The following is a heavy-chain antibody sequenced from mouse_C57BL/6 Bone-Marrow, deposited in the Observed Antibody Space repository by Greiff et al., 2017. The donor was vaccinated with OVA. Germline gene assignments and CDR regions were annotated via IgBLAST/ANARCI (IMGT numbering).Heavy chain of an antibody. V-gene: IGHV14-2*01. CDR3: ARSRWGLQYYIDY. CDR2: IDPEDGAT. D-gene: IGHD2-4*01. CDR1: GFNIQDYY. J-gene: IGHJ2*01. Sequence: VQLQQSGAELVKPGASVKLSCTASGFNIQDYYMHWVKQRTEQGLEWIGRIDPEDGATKYAPKFQGKATITADTSSNTAYLQLSSLTSEDTAVYYCARSRWGLQYYIDYWGQGTTLTVSS.